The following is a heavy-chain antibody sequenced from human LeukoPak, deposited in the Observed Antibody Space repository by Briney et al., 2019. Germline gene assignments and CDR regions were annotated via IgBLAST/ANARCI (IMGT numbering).Heavy chain of an antibody. CDR2: IYTGGGT. CDR3: AREPDAGSGSYRAYFDY. D-gene: IGHD3-16*02. J-gene: IGHJ4*02. Sequence: PGGSLRLSCAASGFIVSSNYMSWVRQAPGKGLEWVSVIYTGGGTHYADSVKGRFTISRDNTKNTVYLQMNSLRAEDTAVYFCAREPDAGSGSYRAYFDYWGQGTLATVSS. CDR1: GFIVSSNY. V-gene: IGHV3-53*01.